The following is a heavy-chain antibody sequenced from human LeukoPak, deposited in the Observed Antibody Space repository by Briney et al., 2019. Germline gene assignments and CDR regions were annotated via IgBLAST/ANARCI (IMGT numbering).Heavy chain of an antibody. CDR2: ISYDVSNK. CDR3: ARDEGYCSSTSCYGPWFDP. CDR1: GFTFSSYA. D-gene: IGHD2-2*01. Sequence: PGRSLRLSCADPGFTFSSYAMHWVRDAPGKGLGWVSVISYDVSNKYYADTVKSRFTISRDNSKNTLYLQMNSLRAEDTAVYYCARDEGYCSSTSCYGPWFDPWGQGTLVTVSS. V-gene: IGHV3-30*04. J-gene: IGHJ5*02.